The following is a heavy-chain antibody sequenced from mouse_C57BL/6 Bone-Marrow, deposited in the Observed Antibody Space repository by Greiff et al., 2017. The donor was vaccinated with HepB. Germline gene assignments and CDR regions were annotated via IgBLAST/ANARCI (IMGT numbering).Heavy chain of an antibody. CDR3: VRGDELRYYYAMDY. CDR2: IRSKSSNYAT. V-gene: IGHV10-3*01. CDR1: GFTFNTYA. D-gene: IGHD1-3*01. J-gene: IGHJ4*01. Sequence: EVQVVESGGGLVQPKGSLKLSCAASGFTFNTYAMHWVRQAPGKGLEWVARIRSKSSNYATYYADSVNDRFTISRDDSQSMLYLQMNNLKNEDTAMYYCVRGDELRYYYAMDYWGQGTAVTVSS.